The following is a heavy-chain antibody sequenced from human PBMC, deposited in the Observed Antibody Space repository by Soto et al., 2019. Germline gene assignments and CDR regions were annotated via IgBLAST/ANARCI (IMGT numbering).Heavy chain of an antibody. Sequence: GGSLRLSCAASGFTFSDYYMSCLRQAPGKGLEGVSYINMRGTYTNYADSAKGRFTVSIDNTKNSLYLQMDSLRAEDTAIYYCAKLGYCSGGSCYSRLIRPHRNGSDICGQGTMVTVSS. CDR2: INMRGTYT. CDR1: GFTFSDYY. J-gene: IGHJ3*02. CDR3: AKLGYCSGGSCYSRLIRPHRNGSDI. D-gene: IGHD2-15*01. V-gene: IGHV3-11*06.